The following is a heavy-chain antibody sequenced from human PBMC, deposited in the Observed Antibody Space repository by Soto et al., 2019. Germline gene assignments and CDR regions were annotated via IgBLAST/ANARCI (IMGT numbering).Heavy chain of an antibody. D-gene: IGHD2-15*01. CDR2: ISSSSSYI. CDR1: GFTFSSYS. V-gene: IGHV3-21*01. Sequence: EVQLVESGGGLVKPGGSLRLSCAASGFTFSSYSMNWVRQAPGKGLEWVSSISSSSSYIYYADSVKGRFTISRDNAKNSLYLQRNSLRAEDTAVYYCASSGYCSGGSCPFDYWGQGTLVTVSS. CDR3: ASSGYCSGGSCPFDY. J-gene: IGHJ4*02.